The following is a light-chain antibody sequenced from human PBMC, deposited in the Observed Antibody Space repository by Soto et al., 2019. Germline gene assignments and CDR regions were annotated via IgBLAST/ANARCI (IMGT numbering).Light chain of an antibody. J-gene: IGKJ1*01. V-gene: IGKV1-39*01. CDR1: QSIGTY. CDR3: QQNYGTRWA. CDR2: GAS. Sequence: DIQVTQSPSSVSASVGARVTITGRTSQSIGTYLNWYHQKAGQAPKLLIYGASSLQSGVPSRFSGGGSGTEFILTISSLRPEDFATYYCQQNYGTRWAFGRGTKVDIK.